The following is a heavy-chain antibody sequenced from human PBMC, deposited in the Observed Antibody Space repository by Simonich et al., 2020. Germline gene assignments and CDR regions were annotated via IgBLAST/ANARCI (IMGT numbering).Heavy chain of an antibody. J-gene: IGHJ4*02. Sequence: EVQLVESGGGLVKPGGSLRLSCAASGFTFSSYSMNWVRQAPGKGLDVGPSLSSSSSYIYYADSVKGRFTISRDNAKNSLYLQMNSLRAEDTAVYYCARDVDTAMVFDYWGQGTLVTVSS. V-gene: IGHV3-21*01. CDR1: GFTFSSYS. D-gene: IGHD5-18*01. CDR3: ARDVDTAMVFDY. CDR2: LSSSSSYI.